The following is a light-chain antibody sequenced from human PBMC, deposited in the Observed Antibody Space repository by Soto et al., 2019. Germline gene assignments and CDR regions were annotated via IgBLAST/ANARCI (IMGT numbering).Light chain of an antibody. CDR3: SSYTSSNTLV. Sequence: QSVRTQPASVSGSPGQSITISCTGTSSDIGTYNYVSWNQQHPGKAPKVIIYEVSNRPSGVSNRFSGSKSGNTASLTISGLQAEDEADYYCSSYTSSNTLVFGTGTKVTVL. J-gene: IGLJ1*01. V-gene: IGLV2-14*01. CDR2: EVS. CDR1: SSDIGTYNY.